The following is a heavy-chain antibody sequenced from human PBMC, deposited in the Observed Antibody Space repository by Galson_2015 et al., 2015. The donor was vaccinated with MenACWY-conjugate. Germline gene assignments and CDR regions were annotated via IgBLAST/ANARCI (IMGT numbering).Heavy chain of an antibody. D-gene: IGHD5-24*01. J-gene: IGHJ5*02. V-gene: IGHV3-33*01. CDR1: GFTFSSYG. CDR2: IWYDGSNK. Sequence: SLRLSCAASGFTFSSYGMHWVRQAPGKGLEWVAVIWYDGSNKYYADSVKGRFTISRDNSKNTLYLQMNSLRAADTAVYYCARGPELRGDEMATIGGWFDPWGQGTLVTVSS. CDR3: ARGPELRGDEMATIGGWFDP.